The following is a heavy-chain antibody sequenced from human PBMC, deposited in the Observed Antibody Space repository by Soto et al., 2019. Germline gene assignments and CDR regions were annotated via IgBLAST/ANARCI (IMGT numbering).Heavy chain of an antibody. CDR1: GYSFTNYW. J-gene: IGHJ6*03. CDR2: IYPGDSDT. D-gene: IGHD2-2*02. Sequence: GESLKISCKGSGYSFTNYWIGWVRQMPGTGLEWMGIIYPGDSDTRYSPSFQGQVTISADRSISTAYLQWSSLKASDTAMYYCARLSGYCSSTSCYSSPLYYYYYYMDVWGKGTTVTVS. CDR3: ARLSGYCSSTSCYSSPLYYYYYYMDV. V-gene: IGHV5-51*01.